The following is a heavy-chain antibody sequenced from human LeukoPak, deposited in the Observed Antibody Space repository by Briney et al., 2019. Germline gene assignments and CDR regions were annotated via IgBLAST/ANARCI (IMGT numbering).Heavy chain of an antibody. V-gene: IGHV1-2*02. CDR3: VRGGPYHGFDY. Sequence: ASVKVSCKASGCTFTAYYIHWVRQAPGQGLGWMGWIVTNSGGTNYAPRFRGSVTMTRDTSINTVYLELNSLTSDDAAVYYCVRGGPYHGFDYWGQETLVTVSA. J-gene: IGHJ4*02. CDR2: IVTNSGGT. D-gene: IGHD1-14*01. CDR1: GCTFTAYY.